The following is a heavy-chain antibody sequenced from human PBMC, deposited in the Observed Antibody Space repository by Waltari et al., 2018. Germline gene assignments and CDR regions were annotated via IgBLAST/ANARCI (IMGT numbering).Heavy chain of an antibody. CDR1: GFTVSSNY. CDR3: ASFGAVAGTHRDY. J-gene: IGHJ4*02. V-gene: IGHV3-53*01. D-gene: IGHD6-19*01. CDR2: IYSGGST. Sequence: EVQLVESGGGLIQPGGSLRLSCAASGFTVSSNYMSWVRQAPGKGLEWVSVIYSGGSTYYADSVKGRFTIARDNSKNTLYLQRNSLRAEDTAVYYCASFGAVAGTHRDYWGQGTLVTVSS.